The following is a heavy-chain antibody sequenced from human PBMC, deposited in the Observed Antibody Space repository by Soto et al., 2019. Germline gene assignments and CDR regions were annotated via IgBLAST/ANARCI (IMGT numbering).Heavy chain of an antibody. CDR1: GGSISGDH. V-gene: IGHV4-59*01. CDR2: VSSSGST. J-gene: IGHJ3*02. D-gene: IGHD3-22*01. Sequence: SSETLSLTCTVSGGSISGDHWNWIRQPPGKGLEWIAYVSSSGSTKYNPSLKSRVTISIDTTKNQFSLRLSSVTAADTAVDYCASGFYDSRGYSEAFDIWGQGTKVTVSS. CDR3: ASGFYDSRGYSEAFDI.